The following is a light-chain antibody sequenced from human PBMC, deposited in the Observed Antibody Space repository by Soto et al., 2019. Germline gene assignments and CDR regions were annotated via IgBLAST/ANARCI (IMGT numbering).Light chain of an antibody. CDR3: MQSLQTPLT. CDR2: LGS. Sequence: DIVMTQSPLSLPVTPGEPASISCRSSQSLLHRDGYNRLDWYLQKPGQSPQLLIHLGSNRASGVPVRCMGSGSGTSFTLKISRVEAEDVGVYFCMQSLQTPLTFGGGTKVEL. CDR1: QSLLHRDGYNR. J-gene: IGKJ4*01. V-gene: IGKV2-28*01.